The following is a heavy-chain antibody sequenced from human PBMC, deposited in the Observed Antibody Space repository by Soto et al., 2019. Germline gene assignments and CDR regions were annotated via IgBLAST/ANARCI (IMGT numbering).Heavy chain of an antibody. V-gene: IGHV5-10-1*01. CDR3: ARHPYDFWSGPGY. CDR2: IDPSDSYT. D-gene: IGHD3-3*01. CDR1: GYSVTSYW. J-gene: IGHJ4*02. Sequence: PGESLKISCKGSGYSVTSYWISWVRQMPGKGLEWMGRIDPSDSYTNYSPSFQGHVTISADKSISTAYLQWSSLKASDTAMYYCARHPYDFWSGPGYWGQGTLVTVSS.